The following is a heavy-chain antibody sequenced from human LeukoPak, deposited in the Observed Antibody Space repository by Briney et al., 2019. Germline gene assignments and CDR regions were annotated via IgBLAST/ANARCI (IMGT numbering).Heavy chain of an antibody. CDR1: GGSISSYY. V-gene: IGHV4-59*08. CDR2: ISDIGSV. J-gene: IGHJ4*02. CDR3: AGHHPRNTVDF. Sequence: SETLSLTCTVSGGSISSYYWSWIRQPPGKGLEWIAYISDIGSVNYDPSLKSRVTISLDTSKNQFSLRLSSVTAADTAVYYCAGHHPRNTVDFWGQGTLVTVSS. D-gene: IGHD2/OR15-2a*01.